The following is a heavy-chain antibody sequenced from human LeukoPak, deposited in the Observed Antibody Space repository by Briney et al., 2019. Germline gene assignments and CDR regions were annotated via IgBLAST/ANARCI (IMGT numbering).Heavy chain of an antibody. Sequence: ASVKVSCKASGYTFTSYAMNWVRQAPGQGLEWMGWINTNTGNPTYAQGFTGRFVFSLDTSVSTAYLQISSLKAEDTAVYYCARVVGCGGDCYSGISDYCGQGTLVTVSS. CDR3: ARVVGCGGDCYSGISDY. V-gene: IGHV7-4-1*02. CDR1: GYTFTSYA. J-gene: IGHJ4*02. CDR2: INTNTGNP. D-gene: IGHD2-21*02.